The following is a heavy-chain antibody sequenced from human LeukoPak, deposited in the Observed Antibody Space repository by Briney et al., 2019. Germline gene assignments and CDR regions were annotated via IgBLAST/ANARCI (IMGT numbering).Heavy chain of an antibody. J-gene: IGHJ4*02. CDR2: IGSDASIT. Sequence: GGSLRLSCIASGFTSSSYSMHWVRQAPGKGLEWVAVIGSDASITYYADFVKGRFTISRDNAKNSLYLQMNSLRAEDTALYYCARGRYGSGSYYNGNFDYWGQGTLVTVSS. V-gene: IGHV3-30*04. CDR1: GFTSSSYS. D-gene: IGHD3-10*01. CDR3: ARGRYGSGSYYNGNFDY.